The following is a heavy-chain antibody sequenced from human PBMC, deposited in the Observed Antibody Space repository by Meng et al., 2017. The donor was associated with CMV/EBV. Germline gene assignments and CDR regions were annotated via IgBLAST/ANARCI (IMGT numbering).Heavy chain of an antibody. CDR3: AKALPSSGTYLFYFDY. Sequence: SGCTFRNYARSWVRQAPGRGLEWVSGIDGSGSFTKYADSVKGRFTISRDNSKSTLDLQMNSLRAEDTALYYCAKALPSSGTYLFYFDYWGQGTLVTVSS. V-gene: IGHV3-23*01. CDR2: IDGSGSFT. D-gene: IGHD1-26*01. CDR1: GCTFRNYA. J-gene: IGHJ4*02.